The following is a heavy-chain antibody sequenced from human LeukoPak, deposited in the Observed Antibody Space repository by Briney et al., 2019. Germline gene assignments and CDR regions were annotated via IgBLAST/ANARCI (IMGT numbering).Heavy chain of an antibody. V-gene: IGHV4-4*02. Sequence: SETLSLTCDVSGVSISSGNWWSWVRQLPGKGLEWIAEIHHSGRTNYNPSLKSRVTISVDKSRNQFSVMLTPVTAADTAVYYCARNGYYSAEYWGQGTLVTVSS. J-gene: IGHJ4*02. CDR3: ARNGYYSAEY. CDR1: GVSISSGNW. CDR2: IHHSGRT. D-gene: IGHD4-17*01.